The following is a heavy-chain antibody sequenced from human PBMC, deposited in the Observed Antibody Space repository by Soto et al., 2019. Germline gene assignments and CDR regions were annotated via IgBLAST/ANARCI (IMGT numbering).Heavy chain of an antibody. CDR3: ARELQWTTKYFICLDY. CDR1: GFSLTSYA. D-gene: IGHD4-4*01. V-gene: IGHV3-30-3*01. J-gene: IGHJ4*02. Sequence: PWGALTLSCAASGFSLTSYAMNWVRQAPGKGLEWIAVISYDGSNKSYADSVKGRFTNARDNAKSTMYLQMNRLSAEDTAVYDCARELQWTTKYFICLDYWGQGTLVTVSS. CDR2: ISYDGSNK.